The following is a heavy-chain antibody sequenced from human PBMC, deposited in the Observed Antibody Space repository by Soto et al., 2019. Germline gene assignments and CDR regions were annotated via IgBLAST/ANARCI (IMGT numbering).Heavy chain of an antibody. CDR1: GDSFNDYY. Sequence: QVQLVQSGAEVRKPGASVTVSCRSSGDSFNDYYIHWVRQAPGQGFEWMGWINTNGGVTKYAQKFQGSVSKTRDTSIRTVYMQLSRLRSDDTAVYYCARESGGATATLDYYYFYMDVWGTGTTVTVSS. D-gene: IGHD5-12*01. V-gene: IGHV1-2*04. CDR2: INTNGGVT. CDR3: ARESGGATATLDYYYFYMDV. J-gene: IGHJ6*03.